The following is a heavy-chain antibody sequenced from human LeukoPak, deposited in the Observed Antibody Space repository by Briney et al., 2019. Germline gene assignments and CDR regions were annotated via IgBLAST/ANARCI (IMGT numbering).Heavy chain of an antibody. CDR3: ARDVDSSMVTNWFAS. V-gene: IGHV1-69*13. CDR1: GGTFSSYS. D-gene: IGHD5-18*01. CDR2: IIVIFGTP. J-gene: IGHJ5*01. Sequence: GASVKVSCKASGGTFSSYSFSWVRQAPGQGLEWLGGIIVIFGTPNYPQKFHGRVKITADESTSTVYMELSSLRSEDTAMYYCARDVDSSMVTNWFASWGQGTLVTVSS.